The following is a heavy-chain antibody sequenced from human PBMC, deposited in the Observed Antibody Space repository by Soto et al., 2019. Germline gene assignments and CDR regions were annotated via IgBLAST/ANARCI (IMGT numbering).Heavy chain of an antibody. CDR1: GGTFSSYS. CDR3: ARVTAVASNYFDY. Sequence: SVTVSCKASGGTFSSYSISWVRQAPGQGLEWMGRIIPLVDLSTYAQKLEGGVTITADKSASTAYMELSSLRSEDTAVYYCARVTAVASNYFDYWGQGTQVTVSS. J-gene: IGHJ4*02. V-gene: IGHV1-69*02. CDR2: IIPLVDLS. D-gene: IGHD6-19*01.